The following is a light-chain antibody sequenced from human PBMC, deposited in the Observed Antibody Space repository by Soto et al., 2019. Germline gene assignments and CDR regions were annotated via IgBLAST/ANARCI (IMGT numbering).Light chain of an antibody. Sequence: SYELTQPPSVSVAPGQTARITCGGNNIGSKSVHWCQQKPGQAPVLVVYDDSDRPSGIPERFSGSNSGNTATLTISRVEAGDEADYYCQVWDSSSDHNYVFGTGTKVTVL. V-gene: IGLV3-21*02. J-gene: IGLJ1*01. CDR2: DDS. CDR1: NIGSKS. CDR3: QVWDSSSDHNYV.